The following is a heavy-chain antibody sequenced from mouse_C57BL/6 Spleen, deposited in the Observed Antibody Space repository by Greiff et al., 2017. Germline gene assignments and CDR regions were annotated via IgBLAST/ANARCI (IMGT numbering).Heavy chain of an antibody. CDR1: GYTFTDYY. D-gene: IGHD1-1*01. V-gene: IGHV1-26*01. CDR2: INPNNGGT. J-gene: IGHJ2*01. CDR3: ARGATVRYGSSDY. Sequence: VQLQQSGPELVKPGASVKISCKASGYTFTDYYMNWVKQSHGKSLEWIGDINPNNGGTSYNQKFKGKATLTVDKSSSTAYMELRSLTSEDSAVYYCARGATVRYGSSDYWGQGTTLTVSS.